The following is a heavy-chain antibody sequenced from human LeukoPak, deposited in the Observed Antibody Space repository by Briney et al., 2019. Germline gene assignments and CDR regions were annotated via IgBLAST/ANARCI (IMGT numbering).Heavy chain of an antibody. CDR2: INHSGST. Sequence: SETLSLTCAVYGGSFSGYYWSWIRQPPGKGLEWIGEINHSGSTNYNPSLKSRVTISVDTSKNQFSLKLSSVTAADTAVYYCARGGCSGGSCYGPLDYWGQGTLVTVSS. CDR1: GGSFSGYY. CDR3: ARGGCSGGSCYGPLDY. V-gene: IGHV4-34*01. J-gene: IGHJ4*02. D-gene: IGHD2-15*01.